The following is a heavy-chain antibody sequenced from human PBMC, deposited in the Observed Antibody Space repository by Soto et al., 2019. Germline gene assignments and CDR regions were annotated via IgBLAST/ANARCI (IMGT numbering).Heavy chain of an antibody. D-gene: IGHD3-10*01. Sequence: EVQLVQSGAEVKKPGESLKISCKASGYSFTNYWIAWVRQMPGKGLEWMGIIYPGDSDTKYSPSFQGQVTISVDKSINTAYLQWSSLKASDTAMYYCAGRNGDGSGSRWFDPWGQGTLVTVSS. CDR1: GYSFTNYW. CDR2: IYPGDSDT. V-gene: IGHV5-51*03. CDR3: AGRNGDGSGSRWFDP. J-gene: IGHJ5*02.